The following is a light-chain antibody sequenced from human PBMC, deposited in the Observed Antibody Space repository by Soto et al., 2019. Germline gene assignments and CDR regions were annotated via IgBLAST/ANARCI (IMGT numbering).Light chain of an antibody. Sequence: EIVLTQSPATLSLSPGERVTLSCRASQSINIYLAWYQQRPGQAPRLLIYNAFNRATDIPGRFSGSGSGTDFTLTISSLEPEDFAIYYCQQRYNWPRTFGQGTKVEIK. CDR3: QQRYNWPRT. V-gene: IGKV3-11*01. J-gene: IGKJ1*01. CDR1: QSINIY. CDR2: NAF.